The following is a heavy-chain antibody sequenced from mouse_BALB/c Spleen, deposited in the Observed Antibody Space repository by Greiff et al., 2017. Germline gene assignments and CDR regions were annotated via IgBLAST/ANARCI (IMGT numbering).Heavy chain of an antibody. Sequence: QVQLKESGPELVKPGASVKISCKASGYAFSSSWMNWVKQRPGQGLEWIGRIYPGDGDTNYNGKFKGKATLTADKSSSTAYMQLSSLTSVDSAVYFCARGGNYDFFAYWGQGTLVTVSA. CDR3: ARGGNYDFFAY. CDR2: IYPGDGDT. J-gene: IGHJ3*01. CDR1: GYAFSSSW. V-gene: IGHV1-82*01. D-gene: IGHD2-1*01.